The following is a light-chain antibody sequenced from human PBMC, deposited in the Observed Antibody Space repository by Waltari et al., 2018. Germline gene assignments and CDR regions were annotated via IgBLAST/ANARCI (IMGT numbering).Light chain of an antibody. V-gene: IGKV2-28*01. J-gene: IGKJ4*01. CDR3: MQALQSPLT. CDR2: LGS. CDR1: RSLLHSSGYNY. Sequence: DIVMTQSPLSLPVTPGEPASISCKSSRSLLHSSGYNYVDWYLQKPGQPPQLLISLGSNRASGVPDRFSGSGSGTDFTLTISRVEAEDVGVYYCMQALQSPLTFGGGTKVEIK.